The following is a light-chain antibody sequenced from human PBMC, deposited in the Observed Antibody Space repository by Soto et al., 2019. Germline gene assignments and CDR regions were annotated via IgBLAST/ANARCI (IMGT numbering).Light chain of an antibody. CDR1: QSLLYSNGYNY. V-gene: IGKV2-28*01. CDR2: LGY. CDR3: MQALQTPRT. Sequence: DIVMTQSPLSLPVTPGEPASISCRSSQSLLYSNGYNYLDWYLQKPGQSPQLLIYLGYNRASGVPDRFSGSGSGTDFTLKISRVEAADVGVFYCMQALQTPRTFGQGTKLEIK. J-gene: IGKJ2*01.